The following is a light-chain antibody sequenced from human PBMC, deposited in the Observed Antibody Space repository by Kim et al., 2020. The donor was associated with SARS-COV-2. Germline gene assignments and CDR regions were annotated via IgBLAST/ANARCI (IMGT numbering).Light chain of an antibody. V-gene: IGLV3-1*01. J-gene: IGLJ3*02. CDR2: QDN. CDR3: QTWDSSTAV. Sequence: SYELTQPPSVSVSPGQTATITCSGNGLGNKYVCWYQQKPGQSPVLVIYQDNKRPSGIPGRFSGSNSGNTATLTISETQAMDEADYYCQTWDSSTAVFGGGAQLSVL. CDR1: GLGNKY.